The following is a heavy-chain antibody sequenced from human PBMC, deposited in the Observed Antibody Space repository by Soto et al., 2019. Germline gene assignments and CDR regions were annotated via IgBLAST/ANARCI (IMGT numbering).Heavy chain of an antibody. D-gene: IGHD3-10*01. CDR1: GFTLSSYA. J-gene: IGHJ4*02. V-gene: IGHV3-23*01. CDR2: ISGSGGST. CDR3: AKGGPITMVRGAPIDY. Sequence: HPGGSLRLSCAASGFTLSSYAMSRVRQAPGKGLEWVSAISGSGGSTYYADSVKGRFTISRDNSKNTLYLQMNSLRAEDTAVYYCAKGGPITMVRGAPIDYWGQGTLVTVSS.